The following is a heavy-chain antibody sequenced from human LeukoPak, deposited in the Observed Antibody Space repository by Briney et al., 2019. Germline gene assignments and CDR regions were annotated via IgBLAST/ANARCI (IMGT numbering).Heavy chain of an antibody. D-gene: IGHD2-2*01. CDR3: ARVCSTSCSDAFDI. J-gene: IGHJ3*02. CDR2: ISYDGSNK. CDR1: GFTFSSYA. Sequence: PGGSLRLSCAASGFTFSSYAMHWVRQAPGKGLEWVAVISYDGSNKYYADSVKGRFTISRDNSKNTLYLQMYSLRAEDTAVFYCARVCSTSCSDAFDIWGQGTMVTVSS. V-gene: IGHV3-30-3*01.